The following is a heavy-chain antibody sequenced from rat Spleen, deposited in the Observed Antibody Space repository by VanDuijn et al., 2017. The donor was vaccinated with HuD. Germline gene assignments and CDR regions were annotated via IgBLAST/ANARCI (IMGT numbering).Heavy chain of an antibody. CDR2: ITSGGSNT. V-gene: IGHV5S13*01. CDR3: AVSNYGY. Sequence: EVQLVESGGGLVQPGRSLKLSCAASGFTFSSFAMAWVRQAPKKGLEWVATITSGGSNTYYPDSVKGRFTISRDNAENTVYLQMSSLRSEDTATYYCAVSNYGYWGQGVMVTVSS. CDR1: GFTFSSFA. D-gene: IGHD1-11*01. J-gene: IGHJ2*01.